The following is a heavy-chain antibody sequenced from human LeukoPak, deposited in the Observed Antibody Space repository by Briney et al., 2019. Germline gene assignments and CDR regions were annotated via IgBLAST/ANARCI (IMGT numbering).Heavy chain of an antibody. Sequence: ASVKVSCKTSGYTFTKYAMHWVRQAPGQSLEWMGWIHAGNGDTRFSQTFQGRVTITRDTSASTVYMELSSLRYEDTAVYYCARDRLMGVAPFDPWGQGTLVTVSS. CDR3: ARDRLMGVAPFDP. V-gene: IGHV1-3*01. CDR2: IHAGNGDT. D-gene: IGHD2-2*01. CDR1: GYTFTKYA. J-gene: IGHJ5*02.